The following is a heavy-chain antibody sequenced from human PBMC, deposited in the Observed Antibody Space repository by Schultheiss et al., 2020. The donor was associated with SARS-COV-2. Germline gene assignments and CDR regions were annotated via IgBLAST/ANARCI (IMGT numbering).Heavy chain of an antibody. V-gene: IGHV4-61*01. CDR1: GGSVSSGSYY. CDR3: ARVRTVTTDFDY. CDR2: IYHSGGT. D-gene: IGHD4-17*01. J-gene: IGHJ4*02. Sequence: SQTLSLTCSVSGGSVSSGSYYWSWIRQSPGRGLEWIGYIYHSGGTRYHPSLKSRVTISLDTSKNQFSLKLSSVTAADTAIYYCARVRTVTTDFDYWGQGSLVTVSS.